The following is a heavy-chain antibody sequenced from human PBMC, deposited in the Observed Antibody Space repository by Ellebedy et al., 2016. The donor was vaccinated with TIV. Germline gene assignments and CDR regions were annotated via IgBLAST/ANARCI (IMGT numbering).Heavy chain of an antibody. V-gene: IGHV3-33*01. D-gene: IGHD5-12*01. J-gene: IGHJ6*02. CDR1: GFTFSAFG. CDR3: ARAWIPYGLDV. CDR2: LWYDGSDK. Sequence: GESLKISCTASGFTFSAFGIHWVRQAPGKGLEWVAHLWYDGSDKYYADSVKGRFTISRDNSKSTLYLKMSSLRGEDTAVYYCARAWIPYGLDVWGHGTTATVSS.